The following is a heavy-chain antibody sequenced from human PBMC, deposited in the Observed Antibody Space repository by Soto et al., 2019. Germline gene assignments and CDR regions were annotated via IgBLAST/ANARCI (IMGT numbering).Heavy chain of an antibody. D-gene: IGHD4-17*01. V-gene: IGHV1-69*13. CDR2: IIPIFGTA. Sequence: SVKVSCKASGGTFSSYAISWVRQAPGQGLEWMGGIIPIFGTANYAQKFQGRVTITADESTSTAYMELSSLRSEDTAVYYCARVDYGDYDDAFDIWGQGTMVTVSS. CDR3: ARVDYGDYDDAFDI. CDR1: GGTFSSYA. J-gene: IGHJ3*02.